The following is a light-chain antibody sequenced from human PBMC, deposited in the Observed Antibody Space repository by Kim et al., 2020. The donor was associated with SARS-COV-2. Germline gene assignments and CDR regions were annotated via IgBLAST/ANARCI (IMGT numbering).Light chain of an antibody. CDR2: AAS. CDR3: QQYNSSPGT. V-gene: IGKV3-15*01. CDR1: QSVSGN. J-gene: IGKJ1*01. Sequence: EVVMTQSPATLSVSPGETATLSCRASQSVSGNLAWYQQRPGQAPRLLIYAASTRATGIPARFSGSGSGTEFTLTISSLQSEDFAVYYCQQYNSSPGTFGQGTKVDIK.